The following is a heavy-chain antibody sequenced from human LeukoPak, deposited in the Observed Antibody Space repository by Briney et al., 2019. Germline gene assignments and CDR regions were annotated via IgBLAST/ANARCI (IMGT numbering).Heavy chain of an antibody. CDR3: ARGFWTGVEY. CDR1: GFTFTNYW. CDR2: LPPDELDI. V-gene: IGHV3-74*01. Sequence: GGSLRLSCAASGFTFTNYWMHWVRQAPGMGLVWVSRLPPDELDIIYADSVKGRFTVSRDNAKNTVYLQMNSLRAEDTAVYYCARGFWTGVEYWGQGALVTVSS. D-gene: IGHD3/OR15-3a*01. J-gene: IGHJ4*02.